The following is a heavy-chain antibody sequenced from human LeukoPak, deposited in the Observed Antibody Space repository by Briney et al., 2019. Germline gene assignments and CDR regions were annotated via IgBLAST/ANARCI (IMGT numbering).Heavy chain of an antibody. D-gene: IGHD3-9*01. Sequence: QSGGSLRLSCAASGFYFSHYGMSWVRQSPGKGLEWVSTFSGTSTLTYYADSVKGRFTISRDDSKNVLYLQMNSLRDEDTAVYYCAKGDSYYDLLTCFDFWGPGTLITVSS. V-gene: IGHV3-23*01. J-gene: IGHJ4*02. CDR3: AKGDSYYDLLTCFDF. CDR1: GFYFSHYG. CDR2: FSGTSTLT.